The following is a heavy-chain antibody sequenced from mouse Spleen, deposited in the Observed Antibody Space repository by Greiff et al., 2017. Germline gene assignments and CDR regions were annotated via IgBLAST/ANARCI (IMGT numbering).Heavy chain of an antibody. J-gene: IGHJ4*01. CDR2: INPSTGGT. CDR1: GYSFTGYY. CDR3: ARSGDGYYGDAMDY. D-gene: IGHD2-3*01. V-gene: IGHV1-42*01. Sequence: EVQVVESGPELVKPGASVKISCKASGYSFTGYYMNWVKQSPEKSLEWIGEINPSTGGTTYNQKFKAKATLTVDKSSSTAYMQLKSLTSEDSAVYYCARSGDGYYGDAMDYWGQGTSVTVSS.